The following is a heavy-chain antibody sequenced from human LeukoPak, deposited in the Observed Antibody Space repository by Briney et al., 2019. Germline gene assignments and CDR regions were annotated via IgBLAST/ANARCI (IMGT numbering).Heavy chain of an antibody. CDR1: GFTFSNAW. V-gene: IGHV3-15*01. CDR3: TTDWEILYSSSWETFDY. Sequence: PGGSLRLSCAASGFTFSNAWMSWVRQAPGKGLEWVGRIKSKTDGGTTDYAAPVKGRFTISRDDSKNTLYLQMNSLKTEDTAVYYCTTDWEILYSSSWETFDYWGQGTLVTVSS. J-gene: IGHJ4*02. D-gene: IGHD6-13*01. CDR2: IKSKTDGGTT.